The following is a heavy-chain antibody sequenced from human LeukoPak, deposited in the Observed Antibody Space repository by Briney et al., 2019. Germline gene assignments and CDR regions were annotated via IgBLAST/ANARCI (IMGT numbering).Heavy chain of an antibody. V-gene: IGHV1-8*01. CDR1: GYTFTTYE. CDR2: MNPNSGNT. D-gene: IGHD6-19*01. CDR3: ARGRGSGHKENWFDP. Sequence: EASLKVSCKASGYTFTTYEINWVRQTTGQGLEWMGWMNPNSGNTGYTQKFQGRVTMTRNTSISTAYMELSSLRSEDTAVYYCARGRGSGHKENWFDPWGQGTLVTVSS. J-gene: IGHJ5*02.